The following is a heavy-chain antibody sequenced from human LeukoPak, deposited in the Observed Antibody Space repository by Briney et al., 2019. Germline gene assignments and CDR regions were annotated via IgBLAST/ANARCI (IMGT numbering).Heavy chain of an antibody. CDR1: GFTFSSYA. CDR2: ISGSGDYT. V-gene: IGHV3-23*01. Sequence: GGSLRLSCAASGFTFSSYAMSWVRQAPGKGLEWVSAISGSGDYTYYADSVKGRFTISRDNSKNTLYLQMDSLRAEDTAVYYCAKRTGTTSVDDLYFDYWGQGTLVTVSS. D-gene: IGHD1-7*01. J-gene: IGHJ4*02. CDR3: AKRTGTTSVDDLYFDY.